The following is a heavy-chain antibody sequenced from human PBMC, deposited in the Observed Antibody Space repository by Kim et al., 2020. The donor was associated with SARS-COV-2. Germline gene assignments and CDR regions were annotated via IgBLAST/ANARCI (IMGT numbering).Heavy chain of an antibody. D-gene: IGHD2-15*01. CDR1: GFTFSSYA. CDR3: AKGRGYCSGGSCYPVGD. J-gene: IGHJ4*02. Sequence: GGSLRLSCTASGFTFSSYAMSWVRQAPGKGLEWVSAISGSGGSTYYADSVKGRFTISRDNSKNTLYLQMNSLRAEDTAVYYCAKGRGYCSGGSCYPVGDWGQGTLVTVSS. CDR2: ISGSGGST. V-gene: IGHV3-23*01.